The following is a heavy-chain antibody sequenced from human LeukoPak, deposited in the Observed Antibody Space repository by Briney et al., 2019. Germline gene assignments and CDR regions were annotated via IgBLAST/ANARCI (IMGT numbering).Heavy chain of an antibody. CDR1: GFTFSSYG. CDR3: ARAGSSYDFDY. CDR2: ISYDGSNK. Sequence: GRSLRLSCAASGFTFSSYGMHWVRQAPGKGLEWVAVISYDGSNKYYADSVKGRFTISRDNSKNTLYLQMNSLRAEDTAVYYCARAGSSYDFDYWGQGTLVTVSS. D-gene: IGHD5-12*01. J-gene: IGHJ4*02. V-gene: IGHV3-30*03.